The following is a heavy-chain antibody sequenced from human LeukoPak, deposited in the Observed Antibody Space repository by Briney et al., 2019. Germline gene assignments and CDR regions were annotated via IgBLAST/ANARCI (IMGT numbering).Heavy chain of an antibody. V-gene: IGHV3-15*01. D-gene: IGHD2-21*02. Sequence: GGSLRLSCAASGFTFSNVWMNWVRQAPGKGLEWVGRIKSKTDGGTTDYAAPVKGRFTISRDDSKNTLSLQMNSLKTEDTAVYYCITAFHVTVRRRYYYYYMDVWGKGTTVTVSS. CDR3: ITAFHVTVRRRYYYYYMDV. J-gene: IGHJ6*03. CDR1: GFTFSNVW. CDR2: IKSKTDGGTT.